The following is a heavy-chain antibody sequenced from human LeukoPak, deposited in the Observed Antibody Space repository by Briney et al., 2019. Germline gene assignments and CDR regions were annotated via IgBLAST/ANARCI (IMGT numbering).Heavy chain of an antibody. CDR1: GGSINNNY. V-gene: IGHV4-59*01. CDR2: IYYRGST. Sequence: SETLSLTCTVSGGSINNNYWSWIRQPPGKGLEWIGYIYYRGSTNYNPSLKSRVTFSVDTSKNQFSLKLNSVTAADTAVYYCARGGDYGDLRYFDYWGQGTLVTVSS. J-gene: IGHJ4*02. D-gene: IGHD4-17*01. CDR3: ARGGDYGDLRYFDY.